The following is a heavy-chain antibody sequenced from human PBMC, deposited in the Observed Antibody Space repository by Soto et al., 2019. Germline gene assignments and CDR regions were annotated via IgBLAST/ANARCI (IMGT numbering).Heavy chain of an antibody. CDR3: AKDWYYTIDF. Sequence: GGSLRLSCAASVFDLSNTWIHWVRQVPGKGLVWVSRINSDGSSITYADSVKGRFTISRDNAKNTLYLQMSSLRVEDTAVYYCAKDWYYTIDFWGQGTPVTVSS. D-gene: IGHD3-3*01. CDR1: VFDLSNTW. J-gene: IGHJ4*02. V-gene: IGHV3-74*01. CDR2: INSDGSSI.